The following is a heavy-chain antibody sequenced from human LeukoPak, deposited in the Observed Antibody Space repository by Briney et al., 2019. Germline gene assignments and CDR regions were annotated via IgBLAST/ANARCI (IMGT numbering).Heavy chain of an antibody. CDR1: GVSIVIHY. V-gene: IGHV4-59*11. Sequence: PSETLSLTSTVSGVSIVIHYWRWIRQSPGKGLEWIGCVYNSGTTVYNPSLTGRVTITVDTSKNKYTLNVRSVTAADGAVYYCARDDYWGQGILVTVSS. CDR3: ARDDY. J-gene: IGHJ4*02. CDR2: VYNSGTT.